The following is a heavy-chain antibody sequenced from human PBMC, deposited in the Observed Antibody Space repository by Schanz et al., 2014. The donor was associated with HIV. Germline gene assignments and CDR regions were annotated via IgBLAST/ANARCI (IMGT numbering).Heavy chain of an antibody. J-gene: IGHJ4*02. D-gene: IGHD4-4*01. CDR1: GFTFSSYG. V-gene: IGHV3-30*18. CDR2: VSYDGSNK. CDR3: AKEAVTTFFDY. Sequence: QVQLVESGGGVVQPGRSLRLSCAASGFTFSSYGIHWVRQAPGKGLEWVAVVSYDGSNKYYADSVKGRFTISRDNSKNTLYLQMNSLRAEDTAVYYCAKEAVTTFFDYWGQGTLVTVSS.